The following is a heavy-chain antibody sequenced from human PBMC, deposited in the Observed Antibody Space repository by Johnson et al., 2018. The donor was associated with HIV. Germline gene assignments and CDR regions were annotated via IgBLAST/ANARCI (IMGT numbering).Heavy chain of an antibody. J-gene: IGHJ3*01. CDR1: GFTFSRNA. V-gene: IGHV3-30*04. D-gene: IGHD2-8*01. CDR3: ARGSLTDDSFAE. Sequence: QVQLVESGGGAVQPGGSLGLSCTASGFTFSRNAMHWVRQPPGKGLEWVAVISFHANEKHYGDSVRGRFTISRDNSKNTLSLQMNSLTTEDTAMYYCARGSLTDDSFAEWGQGTMVFVSS. CDR2: ISFHANEK.